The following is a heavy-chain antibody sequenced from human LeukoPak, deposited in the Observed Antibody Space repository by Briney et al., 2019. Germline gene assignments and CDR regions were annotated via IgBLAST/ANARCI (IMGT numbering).Heavy chain of an antibody. Sequence: ASVKVSCKASGYTFTSYDINWVRQATGQGLEWMGWMNPNSGNTGYAQKFQGRVTMTTDTSTSTAYMELRSLKSDDTAVYYCARSGAEITRLYDYWGQGTLVTVSS. CDR1: GYTFTSYD. D-gene: IGHD3-16*01. V-gene: IGHV1-8*01. CDR2: MNPNSGNT. J-gene: IGHJ4*02. CDR3: ARSGAEITRLYDY.